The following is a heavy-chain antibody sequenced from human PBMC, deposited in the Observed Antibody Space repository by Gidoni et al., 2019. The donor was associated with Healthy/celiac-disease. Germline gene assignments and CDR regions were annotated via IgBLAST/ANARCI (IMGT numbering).Heavy chain of an antibody. CDR2: MSGSGGST. CDR1: GFTFSSYA. V-gene: IGHV3-23*01. D-gene: IGHD5-18*01. CDR3: AKGGAAMVYYFDY. Sequence: EVQLLESGGGLVQPGGSLRLSCAASGFTFSSYAMSWVRQAPGKGLEWVSAMSGSGGSTYYADSVKGRFTISRDNSKNTLYLQMNSLRAEDTAVYYCAKGGAAMVYYFDYWGQGTLVTVSS. J-gene: IGHJ4*02.